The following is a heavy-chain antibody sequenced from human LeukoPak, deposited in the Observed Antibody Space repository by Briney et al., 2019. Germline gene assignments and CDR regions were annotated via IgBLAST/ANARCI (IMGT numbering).Heavy chain of an antibody. J-gene: IGHJ4*02. CDR2: LFHSGTR. D-gene: IGHD6-13*01. CDR1: GGSISSYY. Sequence: PSETLSLTCTVSGGSISSYYWSWIRQPPGKGLEWIGYLFHSGTRRYNPSLKSRVTISADTTKNQFFLSLNSTTAADTAVYYCARRRGWKQQVVYFDYWARKPWPPSPQ. V-gene: IGHV4-59*08. CDR3: ARRRGWKQQVVYFDY.